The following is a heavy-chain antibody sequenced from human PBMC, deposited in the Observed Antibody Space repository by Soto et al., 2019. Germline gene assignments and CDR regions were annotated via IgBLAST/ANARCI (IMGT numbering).Heavy chain of an antibody. J-gene: IGHJ4*02. V-gene: IGHV3-48*02. CDR3: ARDVRGLLWFGELSGN. Sequence: EVQLVESGGGLVQPGGSLRLSCAASGFTFSSYSMNWVRQAPGKGLEWVSYISSSSSTIYYADSVKGRFTISRDNAKNSPYLQMNSLRDEDTAVYYCARDVRGLLWFGELSGNWGQGTLVTVSS. D-gene: IGHD3-10*01. CDR1: GFTFSSYS. CDR2: ISSSSSTI.